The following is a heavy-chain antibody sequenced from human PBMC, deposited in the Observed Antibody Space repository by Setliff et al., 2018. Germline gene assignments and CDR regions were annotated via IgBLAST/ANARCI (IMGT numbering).Heavy chain of an antibody. J-gene: IGHJ6*03. Sequence: PSETLSLTCTISGGSINNYYWDWIRQSADKGLEWIGRIHSSGTTNYNPSLKSRATISIDKSKNHFSLRVTSVTAADTAVYFCARGITYHYHMDLWGTGTTVTVSS. CDR1: GGSINNYY. D-gene: IGHD3-10*01. CDR3: ARGITYHYHMDL. CDR2: IHSSGTT. V-gene: IGHV4-4*07.